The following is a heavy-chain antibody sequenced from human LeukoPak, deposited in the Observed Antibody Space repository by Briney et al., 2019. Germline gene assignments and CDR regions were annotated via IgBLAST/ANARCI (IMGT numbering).Heavy chain of an antibody. V-gene: IGHV3-23*01. J-gene: IGHJ4*02. Sequence: PGGSLRLSCAASGFTFSSYAMNRVRQAPGKGLEWVSVISASGGSTDYADSVKGRFTISRDNSKNTLYLQMNSLRAEDTAVYYCAKGSYYDNSGRAYFDYWGQGTLVTVSS. CDR3: AKGSYYDNSGRAYFDY. D-gene: IGHD3-22*01. CDR2: ISASGGST. CDR1: GFTFSSYA.